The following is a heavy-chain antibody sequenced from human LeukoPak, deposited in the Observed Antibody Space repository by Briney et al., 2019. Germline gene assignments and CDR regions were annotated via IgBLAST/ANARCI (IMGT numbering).Heavy chain of an antibody. CDR1: GYIFTAYY. D-gene: IGHD4-17*01. J-gene: IGHJ4*02. Sequence: GASVKVSCKASGYIFTAYYIHWVRQAPGQGLEWVGRIHPSSGGTEYAQNFQGRVTVTRDTSITTAYMELNRLTSDDTAVYYCARNYGDLDYWGQGTPVTVSS. V-gene: IGHV1-2*06. CDR2: IHPSSGGT. CDR3: ARNYGDLDY.